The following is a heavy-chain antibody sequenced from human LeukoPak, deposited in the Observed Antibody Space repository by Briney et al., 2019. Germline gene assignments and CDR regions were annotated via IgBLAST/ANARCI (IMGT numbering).Heavy chain of an antibody. CDR1: GFTVSSNY. D-gene: IGHD3-22*01. CDR2: LYSDGTT. Sequence: GGSLRLSCAASGFTVSSNYMSWVRQAPGKGLEWVSVLYSDGTTYYADSVKGRFTISRDSSKNMLFLQMNNLRVEDTAVYYCARAAYESNGYTASHDYWGRGTLVTVSS. J-gene: IGHJ4*02. V-gene: IGHV3-53*01. CDR3: ARAAYESNGYTASHDY.